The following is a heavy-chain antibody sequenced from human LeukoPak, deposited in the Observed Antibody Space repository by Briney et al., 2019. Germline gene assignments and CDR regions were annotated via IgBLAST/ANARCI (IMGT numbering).Heavy chain of an antibody. CDR3: ARDESGRLSHSDY. Sequence: ASVKVSCKASGYTFTGYYMHWVRQAPGQGLEWMGWINPNSGGTNYAQRFQGRVTMTRDTSISTAYMELSRLRSDDTAVYYCARDESGRLSHSDYWGQGTLVTVSS. CDR1: GYTFTGYY. J-gene: IGHJ4*02. V-gene: IGHV1-2*02. CDR2: INPNSGGT. D-gene: IGHD2-15*01.